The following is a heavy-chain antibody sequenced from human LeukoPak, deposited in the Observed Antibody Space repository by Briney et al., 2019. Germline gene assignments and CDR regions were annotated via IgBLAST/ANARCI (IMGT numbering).Heavy chain of an antibody. CDR1: GGSFSGYY. V-gene: IGHV4-34*01. Sequence: WETLSLTCAVYGGSFSGYYWSWIRQPPGKGLEWIGEINHSGSTNYNPSLKSRVTMSVDTSKNQFSLKLSSVTAADTAVYYCARVTTDSYYYYYMDVWGTGTTVTVSS. D-gene: IGHD4-11*01. CDR2: INHSGST. CDR3: ARVTTDSYYYYYMDV. J-gene: IGHJ6*03.